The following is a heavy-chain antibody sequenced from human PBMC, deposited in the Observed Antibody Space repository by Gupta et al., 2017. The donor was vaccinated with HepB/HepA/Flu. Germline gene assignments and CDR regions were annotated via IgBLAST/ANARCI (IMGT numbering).Heavy chain of an antibody. CDR3: ARWGYDFWSGFDI. CDR1: GFTFSSYS. D-gene: IGHD3-3*01. Sequence: EVQLVESGGGLVKPGGSLRLSCAASGFTFSSYSMNWVRQAPGKGLEWVSSISRSSSYIYYADSVKGRFTISRDNAKNSLYLQMNSLRAEDTAVYYCARWGYDFWSGFDIWGQGTMVTVSA. V-gene: IGHV3-21*01. J-gene: IGHJ3*02. CDR2: ISRSSSYI.